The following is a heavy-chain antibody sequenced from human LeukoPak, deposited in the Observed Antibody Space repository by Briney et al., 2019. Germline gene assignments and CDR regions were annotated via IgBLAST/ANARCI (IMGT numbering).Heavy chain of an antibody. CDR1: GFTFSSYS. J-gene: IGHJ4*02. V-gene: IGHV3-21*01. Sequence: PGGSLRLSCAASGFTFSSYSMNSVRQAPGKGLEWVSSISSSSSYVYYADSVKGRFTISRDNAKNSLYLQMNSLRAEDTAVYYCARDDSSGGSSSWYGFDYWGQGTLVTVSS. CDR2: ISSSSSYV. CDR3: ARDDSSGGSSSWYGFDY. D-gene: IGHD6-13*01.